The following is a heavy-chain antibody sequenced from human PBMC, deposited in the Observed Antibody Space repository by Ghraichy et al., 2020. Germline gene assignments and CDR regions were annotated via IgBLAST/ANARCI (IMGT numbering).Heavy chain of an antibody. CDR3: AKALDSQWLLPGHYFDY. D-gene: IGHD6-19*01. V-gene: IGHV3-23*01. J-gene: IGHJ4*02. CDR1: GFTFSSYA. Sequence: GGSLRLSCAASGFTFSSYAMSWVRQAPGKGLEWVTAISGSGGSTYYADSVKGRFTISRDNSKNTLYLQMNSLRAEDTAVYYCAKALDSQWLLPGHYFDYWGQGTLVTVSS. CDR2: ISGSGGST.